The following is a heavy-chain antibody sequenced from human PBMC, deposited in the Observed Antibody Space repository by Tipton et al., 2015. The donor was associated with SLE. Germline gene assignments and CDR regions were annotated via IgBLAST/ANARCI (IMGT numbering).Heavy chain of an antibody. CDR2: IYHSGST. CDR3: ARASSGSDNWFDP. Sequence: TLSLTCTVSGGSISSYYWSWIRQPPGKGLEWIGSIYHSGSTDYNPSLKSRVTISVDTSKNQFSLKLSSVTAADTAVYYCARASSGSDNWFDPWGQGTLVTVSS. V-gene: IGHV4-59*08. J-gene: IGHJ5*02. D-gene: IGHD3-3*01. CDR1: GGSISSYY.